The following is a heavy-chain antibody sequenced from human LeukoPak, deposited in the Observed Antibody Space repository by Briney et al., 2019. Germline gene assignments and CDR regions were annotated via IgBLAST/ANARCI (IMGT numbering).Heavy chain of an antibody. D-gene: IGHD6-13*01. CDR2: ISSSGSTI. CDR1: GFTFSDYY. V-gene: IGHV3-11*01. CDR3: ARAWYSSSPWAFDI. Sequence: GGSLRLSCAASGFTFSDYYMSWIRQAPGKGLEWVSYISSSGSTIYYADSVKGRFTISRDNAKNSLYLQMNSLRAEDTAVYYCARAWYSSSPWAFDIWGQGTMVTVSS. J-gene: IGHJ3*02.